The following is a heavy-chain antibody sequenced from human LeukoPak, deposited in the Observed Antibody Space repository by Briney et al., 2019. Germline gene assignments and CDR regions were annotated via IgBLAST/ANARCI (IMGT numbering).Heavy chain of an antibody. J-gene: IGHJ4*02. V-gene: IGHV4-61*02. CDR3: ATGPTVTRGPHPFDY. D-gene: IGHD4-11*01. CDR1: GGSISSGSYY. Sequence: SQTLSLTCTVSGGSISSGSYYWSWIRPPAGKGLEWSGRIYTSGSTNYNPSLKSRVTISVDTSKNQFSLKLSSVTAADTAVYYCATGPTVTRGPHPFDYWGQGTLVTVSS. CDR2: IYTSGST.